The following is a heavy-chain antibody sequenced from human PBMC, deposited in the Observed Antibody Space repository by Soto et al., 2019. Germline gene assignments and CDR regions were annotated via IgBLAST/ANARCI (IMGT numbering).Heavy chain of an antibody. V-gene: IGHV4-4*02. Sequence: SETLSLTCAVSGDSINNSHWWSWVRQTPGKGLEWIGGVYYSGSTYYNPSLKSRVTISVDKSKNQFSLKLMSLSAADTAVYYCGRLEGLATISYYFDYWGQGALVTVSS. J-gene: IGHJ4*02. D-gene: IGHD3-9*01. CDR1: GDSINNSHW. CDR2: VYYSGST. CDR3: GRLEGLATISYYFDY.